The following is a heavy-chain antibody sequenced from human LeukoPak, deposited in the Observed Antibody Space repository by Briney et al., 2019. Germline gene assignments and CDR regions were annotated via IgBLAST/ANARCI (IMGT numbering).Heavy chain of an antibody. CDR2: MNPNSGNT. CDR1: GYTFTSYD. D-gene: IGHD1-1*01. Sequence: GASVKVSCKASGYTFTSYDINWVRQATGQGLEWMGWMNPNSGNTGYAQKFQGRVTMTRDMSTSTVYMELSSLRSEDTAVYYCARVPLRDLQVWYFDLWGRGTLVTVSS. V-gene: IGHV1-8*01. J-gene: IGHJ2*01. CDR3: ARVPLRDLQVWYFDL.